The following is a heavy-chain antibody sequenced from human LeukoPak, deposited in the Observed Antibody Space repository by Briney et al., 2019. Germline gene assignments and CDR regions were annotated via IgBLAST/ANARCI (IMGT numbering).Heavy chain of an antibody. D-gene: IGHD1-14*01. CDR3: ARDIISVSGTTGYYFDY. Sequence: SETLSLTRTASGDSISGYYWSWIRQPAGKGLEWIGRISTSGSTNYNPYLKSRLTLSLDTSKNQLSLNLSSVTAADTALYYCARDIISVSGTTGYYFDYWGQGTLVTVSS. V-gene: IGHV4-4*07. CDR2: ISTSGST. CDR1: GDSISGYY. J-gene: IGHJ4*02.